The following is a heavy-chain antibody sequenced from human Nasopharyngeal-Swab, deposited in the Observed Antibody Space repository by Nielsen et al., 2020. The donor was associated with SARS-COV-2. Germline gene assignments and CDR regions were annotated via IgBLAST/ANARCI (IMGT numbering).Heavy chain of an antibody. V-gene: IGHV3-11*04. J-gene: IGHJ4*02. CDR1: GFTFSDYY. CDR2: ISSSGSTI. Sequence: GGSLRPSCAASGFTFSDYYMSWIRQAPGKGLEWVSYISSSGSTIYYADSVKGRFTISRDNAKNSLYLQMNSLRAEDTAVYYCARNLAAAHQYYFDYWGQGTLVTVSS. CDR3: ARNLAAAHQYYFDY. D-gene: IGHD6-13*01.